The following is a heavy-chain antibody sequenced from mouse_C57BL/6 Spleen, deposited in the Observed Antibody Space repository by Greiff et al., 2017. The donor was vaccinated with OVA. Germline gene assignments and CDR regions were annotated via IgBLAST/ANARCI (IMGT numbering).Heavy chain of an antibody. D-gene: IGHD3-2*02. CDR2: IYPSDSET. V-gene: IGHV1-61*01. CDR3: ARQGVDSSGPFAY. Sequence: QVQLQQPGAELVRPGSSVKLSCKASGYTFTSYWMDWVKQRPGQGLEWIGNIYPSDSETHYNQKFKDKATLTVDKSSSTAYMQLSSLTPEDSAVYYCARQGVDSSGPFAYWGQGTLVTVSA. J-gene: IGHJ3*01. CDR1: GYTFTSYW.